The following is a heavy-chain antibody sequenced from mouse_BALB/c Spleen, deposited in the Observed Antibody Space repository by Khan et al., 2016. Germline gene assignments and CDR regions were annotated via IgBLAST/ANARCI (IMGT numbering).Heavy chain of an antibody. CDR2: INPDTITI. D-gene: IGHD2-10*02. V-gene: IGHV4-1*02. J-gene: IGHJ2*01. Sequence: EVKLLESGGGLVQPGGSLKLSCAASGFDFSRYWMSWVRQAPGKGLEWIGEINPDTITIDYAPSLKDKFIISRDNAKNTLYLQLSKVRSEDTALYYCVRNKYVPSALDYFGQGATLPVSS. CDR1: GFDFSRYW. CDR3: VRNKYVPSALDY.